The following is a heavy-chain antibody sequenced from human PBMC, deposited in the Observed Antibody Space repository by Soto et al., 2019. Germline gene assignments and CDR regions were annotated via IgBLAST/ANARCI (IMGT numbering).Heavy chain of an antibody. CDR2: ISGSGGST. D-gene: IGHD4-17*01. CDR1: GFTFSSYA. CDR3: AKDPDRDYGDYPNWFDP. V-gene: IGHV3-23*01. J-gene: IGHJ5*02. Sequence: EVQLLESGGGLVQPGGSLRLSCAASGFTFSSYAMSWVRQAPGKGLEWVSAISGSGGSTYYADSVKGRFTISRDNSKNTLYLQMNSLRAEDMAVYYCAKDPDRDYGDYPNWFDPWGQGTLVTVSS.